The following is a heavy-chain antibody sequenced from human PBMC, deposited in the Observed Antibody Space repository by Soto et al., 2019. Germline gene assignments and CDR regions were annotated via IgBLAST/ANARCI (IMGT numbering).Heavy chain of an antibody. CDR2: IIPIFGTA. J-gene: IGHJ6*02. V-gene: IGHV1-69*12. CDR3: ARDGAAAGTRRQRIYYYGMDV. D-gene: IGHD6-13*01. CDR1: GGTFSSYA. Sequence: QVQLVQSGAEVKKPGSSVKVSCKASGGTFSSYAISWVRQAPGQGLEWMGGIIPIFGTANYAQKFQGRVTITADEPTSTAYTEVSSLRSEDTAVYYCARDGAAAGTRRQRIYYYGMDVWGQGTTVTVSS.